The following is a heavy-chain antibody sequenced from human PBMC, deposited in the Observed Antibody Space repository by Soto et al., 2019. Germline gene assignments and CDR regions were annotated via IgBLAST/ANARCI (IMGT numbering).Heavy chain of an antibody. CDR3: AREGSNYYDSAYHFDY. CDR2: IYYIGGT. J-gene: IGHJ4*02. V-gene: IGHV4-39*02. Sequence: QLQLQESGPGLVKPSETLSLTCTVSGGSISSSSYYWGWIRQPPGKGRERIGSIYYIGGTYYNPSLTSRVTISVDTSKNQFTLKLRSVTAAATAVYYCAREGSNYYDSAYHFDYWGQGTLVTVSS. CDR1: GGSISSSSYY. D-gene: IGHD3-22*01.